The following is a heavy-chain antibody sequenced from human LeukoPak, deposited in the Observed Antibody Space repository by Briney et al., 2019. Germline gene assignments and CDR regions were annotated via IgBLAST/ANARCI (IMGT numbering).Heavy chain of an antibody. Sequence: GGSLRLSCAASGFTFDDYAMHWVRQAPGKGLEWVSLISGDGGSTYYAGSVKGRFTISRDSSKNSLYLQMNSLRTEDTALYYCAKDGSDIVVVPAVHYGMDVWGQGTTVTVSS. CDR2: ISGDGGST. CDR3: AKDGSDIVVVPAVHYGMDV. D-gene: IGHD2-2*01. V-gene: IGHV3-43*02. J-gene: IGHJ6*02. CDR1: GFTFDDYA.